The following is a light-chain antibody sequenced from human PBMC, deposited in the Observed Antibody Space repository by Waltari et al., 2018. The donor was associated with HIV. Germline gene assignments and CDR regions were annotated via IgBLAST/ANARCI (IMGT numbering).Light chain of an antibody. V-gene: IGLV1-44*01. CDR1: SSNIGSDT. Sequence: QSVLTQPPSASRTPGQRVTISCSGGSSNIGSDTVNWDQRLPGTAPKLLIYSNNQRPSGVPDRFSGSKSGTSASLAISGLQSEDEADYYCAAWDDSLNVVFGGGTKLTVL. J-gene: IGLJ2*01. CDR3: AAWDDSLNVV. CDR2: SNN.